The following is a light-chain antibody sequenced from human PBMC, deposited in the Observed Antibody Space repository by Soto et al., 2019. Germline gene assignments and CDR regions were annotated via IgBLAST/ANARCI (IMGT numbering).Light chain of an antibody. V-gene: IGKV1-39*01. Sequence: DIQMTQSPSSLSASVGDRVTITCRASQSISSYLNWYQQKPGKAPKLLIYAASSLQSGVPSRFSGSGSGTDFTLTISSLQPDDFATYYCQQYSSYSPTFGQGAKVDIK. CDR2: AAS. J-gene: IGKJ1*01. CDR1: QSISSY. CDR3: QQYSSYSPT.